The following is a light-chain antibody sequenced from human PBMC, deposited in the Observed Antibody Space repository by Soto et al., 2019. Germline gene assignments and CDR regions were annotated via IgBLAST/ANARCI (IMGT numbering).Light chain of an antibody. CDR1: QGISRW. Sequence: DIQMTPSPSSVSSSLGDRVTITCRASQGISRWLAWYQQKTGKAPNLLIHTASSLQSGVPSRFSGSGSGTDFNRTISSLQPEDFATYDCQQANSFPLTFGGGTKVEIK. CDR3: QQANSFPLT. V-gene: IGKV1-12*01. J-gene: IGKJ4*01. CDR2: TAS.